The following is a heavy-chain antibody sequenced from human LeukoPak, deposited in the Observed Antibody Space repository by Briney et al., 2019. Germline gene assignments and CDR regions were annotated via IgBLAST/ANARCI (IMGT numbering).Heavy chain of an antibody. Sequence: PSQTLSLTCTVSGGSINSDSYQWSWIRQPAGKGMEWIGRSYTSGSTNYNPSLKNRATISVDTSKNQFSLKLTSVTAADTAAYYCARGRGGTYYWYDPWGQGTLVTVSS. CDR1: GGSINSDSYQ. CDR2: SYTSGST. CDR3: ARGRGGTYYWYDP. D-gene: IGHD1-26*01. V-gene: IGHV4-61*02. J-gene: IGHJ5*02.